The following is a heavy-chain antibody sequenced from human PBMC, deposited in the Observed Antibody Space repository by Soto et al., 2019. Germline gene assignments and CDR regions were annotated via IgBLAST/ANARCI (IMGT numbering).Heavy chain of an antibody. D-gene: IGHD3-3*01. J-gene: IGHJ3*02. CDR1: GYTFTSYD. V-gene: IGHV1-8*01. CDR2: MNPNSGNT. CDR3: ARGYDFWSGSPPDAIDI. Sequence: ASVKVSCKASGYTFTSYDINWVRQATGQGLEWMGWMNPNSGNTGYAQKFQGRVTMTRNTSISTAYMELSSLRSEDTAVYYCARGYDFWSGSPPDAIDIWGQGTMVTVSS.